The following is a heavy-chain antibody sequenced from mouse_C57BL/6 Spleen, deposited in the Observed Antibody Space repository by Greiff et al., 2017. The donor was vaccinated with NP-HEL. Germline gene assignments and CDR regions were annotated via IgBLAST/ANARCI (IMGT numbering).Heavy chain of an antibody. J-gene: IGHJ1*03. CDR1: GYTFTDYY. CDR3: ARSGATAPFAY. D-gene: IGHD1-2*01. Sequence: QVQLQQSGAELVRPGASVKLSCKASGYTFTDYYINWVKQRPGQGLEWIARIYPGSGNTYYNEKFKGKATLTAEKSSSTAYMQLSSLTSEDSAVYFCARSGATAPFAYWGTGTTVTVSS. V-gene: IGHV1-76*01. CDR2: IYPGSGNT.